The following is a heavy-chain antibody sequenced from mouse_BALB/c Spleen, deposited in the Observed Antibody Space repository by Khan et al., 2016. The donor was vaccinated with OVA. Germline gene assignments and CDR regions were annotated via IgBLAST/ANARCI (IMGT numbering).Heavy chain of an antibody. V-gene: IGHV1-4*01. CDR1: GYTFTSYT. CDR3: VRDGAYHRNDGWFAY. CDR2: INPSNGYT. J-gene: IGHJ3*01. D-gene: IGHD2-14*01. Sequence: QVQLKQPGAELARPGASVKMSCKASGYTFTSYTIHWIKLRPGQGLEWIGYINPSNGYTNYNQKFRDKATLTADKSSTTAYMQLSSLTSDDSAVYDCVRDGAYHRNDGWFAYWGQGTLVTVSA.